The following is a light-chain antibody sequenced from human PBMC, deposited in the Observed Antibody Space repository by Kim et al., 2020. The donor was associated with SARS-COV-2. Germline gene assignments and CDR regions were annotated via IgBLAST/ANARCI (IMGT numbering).Light chain of an antibody. CDR2: HDS. V-gene: IGLV3-1*01. Sequence: VSTGQTISLSGSRVRVGDNYACWSKQEPGPVPVLLFYHDSQWPSGIPEPFSGSDSGNTATLTSGGTQAKADADYYWQACDSSTYVFGTGTKVTVL. J-gene: IGLJ1*01. CDR1: RVGDNY. CDR3: QACDSSTYV.